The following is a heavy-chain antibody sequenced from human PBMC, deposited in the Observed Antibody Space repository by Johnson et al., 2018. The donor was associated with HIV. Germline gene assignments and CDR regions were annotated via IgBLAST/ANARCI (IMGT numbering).Heavy chain of an antibody. Sequence: EVQLVESGGGLVQPGGSLRLSCAASGCTFSNYWMTWVRQAPGKGLEWVGRIKSKIDGGTTDYAAPVKGRFTISRDDSKNTLYMQMNSLKTEDTAVYYCTTYYGWAMWG. J-gene: IGHJ1*01. CDR1: GCTFSNYW. D-gene: IGHD3-10*01. V-gene: IGHV3-15*01. CDR3: TTYYGWAM. CDR2: IKSKIDGGTT.